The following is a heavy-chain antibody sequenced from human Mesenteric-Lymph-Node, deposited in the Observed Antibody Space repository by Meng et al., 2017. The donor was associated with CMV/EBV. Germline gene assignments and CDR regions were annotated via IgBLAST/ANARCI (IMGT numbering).Heavy chain of an antibody. J-gene: IGHJ5*02. V-gene: IGHV2-5*02. D-gene: IGHD6-13*01. CDR2: IYWDDDK. Sequence: GFALTTSGVGVGWIRHPPGKALEWLAIIYWDDDKRYSPSLKNRLTISKDSSKNQVVLTMTNMDPVDTATYYCAHRTGYSSSWYWFDPWGQGTLVTVSS. CDR1: GFALTTSGVG. CDR3: AHRTGYSSSWYWFDP.